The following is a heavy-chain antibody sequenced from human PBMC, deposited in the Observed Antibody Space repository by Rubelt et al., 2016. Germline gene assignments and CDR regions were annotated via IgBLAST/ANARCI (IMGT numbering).Heavy chain of an antibody. CDR1: GGSFSGYY. CDR3: ARLRITMIVVVMGDAFDI. V-gene: IGHV4-34*01. J-gene: IGHJ3*02. CDR2: INHSGST. Sequence: QVQLQQWGAGLLKPSETLSLTCAVYGGSFSGYYWSWIRQPPGKGLEWIGEINHSGSTNYNPSLKSRVTISVDTSKNQFALKLSSVTAADTAVYYCARLRITMIVVVMGDAFDIWGQGTMVTVSS. D-gene: IGHD3-22*01.